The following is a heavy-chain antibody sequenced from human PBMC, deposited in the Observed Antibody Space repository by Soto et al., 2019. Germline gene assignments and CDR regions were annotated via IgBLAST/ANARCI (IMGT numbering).Heavy chain of an antibody. CDR2: ISGSDGKT. CDR3: ARWNYLDY. J-gene: IGHJ4*02. CDR1: GFSFSSYA. V-gene: IGHV3-23*01. Sequence: EVQLLESGGGSVQPGGSLRLSCAASGFSFSSYAMSWVRQAPGKGLEWVSTISGSDGKTFYADSVKGRFSISRDTSDNTLYLQMNSLRADDTAIYYCARWNYLDYWGQGARVTVSS. D-gene: IGHD2-15*01.